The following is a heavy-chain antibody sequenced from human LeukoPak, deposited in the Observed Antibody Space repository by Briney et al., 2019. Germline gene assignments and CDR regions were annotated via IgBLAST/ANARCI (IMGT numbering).Heavy chain of an antibody. V-gene: IGHV3-74*01. D-gene: IGHD2-15*01. Sequence: PGGSLRLSCAASGFTFSNSLMHWVRQVPGKELVWVARIDTDGSTTHYADSVKGRFTISIDNAKNTLYLQMNSLRAEDTAVYHCARFGYVAAVDVWGQGTPVTVSS. CDR1: GFTFSNSL. CDR3: ARFGYVAAVDV. CDR2: IDTDGSTT. J-gene: IGHJ4*02.